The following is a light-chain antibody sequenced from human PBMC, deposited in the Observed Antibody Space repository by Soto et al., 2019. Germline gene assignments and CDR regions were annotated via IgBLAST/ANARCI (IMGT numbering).Light chain of an antibody. V-gene: IGKV3D-15*01. CDR1: QSVSSN. CDR3: QQYNNWPLT. J-gene: IGKJ4*01. CDR2: GAS. Sequence: EIVMTQSPVTLSVSPRERATLSCRANQSVSSNLAWYQQKPGQAPRLLIYGASTGATGIPARFSGSWSGTEFTLTISSLQSDDFAVYSCQQYNNWPLTFGGGTKVDIK.